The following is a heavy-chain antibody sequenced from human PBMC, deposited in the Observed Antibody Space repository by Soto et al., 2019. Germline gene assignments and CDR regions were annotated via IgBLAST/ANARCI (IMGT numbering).Heavy chain of an antibody. V-gene: IGHV4-39*01. Sequence: QLQLQESGPGLVKPSETLFLTCTVSGGSISSSTYYWGWIRQPPGKGLEWIGSIYYSGSTYYNPSLKSRVTLSVDTPTNQFSLKLSSVTAADTAVYYCANSYGDYVSYWGQGTLVTVSS. J-gene: IGHJ4*02. CDR3: ANSYGDYVSY. D-gene: IGHD4-17*01. CDR1: GGSISSSTYY. CDR2: IYYSGST.